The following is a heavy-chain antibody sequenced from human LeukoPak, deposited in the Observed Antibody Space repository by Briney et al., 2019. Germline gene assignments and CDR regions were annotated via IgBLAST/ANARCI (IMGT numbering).Heavy chain of an antibody. V-gene: IGHV5-51*01. CDR3: ASSTYGDYYMDV. CDR2: IYPGDSDT. J-gene: IGHJ6*03. CDR1: GYIFTFYW. Sequence: GASLQISCKCSGYIFTFYWIGWVRQVPGKGLEWMGIIYPGDSDTRYSPSFQGQVTISADKSISTAYLQWSSLKASDTAMYYCASSTYGDYYMDVWGKGTTVTVSS. D-gene: IGHD4-17*01.